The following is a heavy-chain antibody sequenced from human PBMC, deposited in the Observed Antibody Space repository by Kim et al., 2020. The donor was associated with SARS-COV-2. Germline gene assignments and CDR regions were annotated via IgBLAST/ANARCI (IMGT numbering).Heavy chain of an antibody. D-gene: IGHD3-10*01. V-gene: IGHV3-30*01. CDR3: ARDLAMRSYYYGSGSHNYFDY. J-gene: IGHJ4*02. Sequence: FTISRDNSKNTLYLQMNSLRAEDTAVYYCARDLAMRSYYYGSGSHNYFDYWGQGTLVTVSS.